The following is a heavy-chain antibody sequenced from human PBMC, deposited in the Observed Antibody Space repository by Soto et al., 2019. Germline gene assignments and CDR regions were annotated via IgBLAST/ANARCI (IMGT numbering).Heavy chain of an antibody. CDR3: TLGSWSAETFDI. D-gene: IGHD6-13*01. V-gene: IGHV1-69*02. Sequence: QVQLVQSGAEVKKPGSSVKVSCKASGGTFSTYTIIWVRQAPGQGLEWMGRILPMLDITNSAQRFQGRVTITADKATCTAYLELSSVRSEDTAVFYCTLGSWSAETFDIWGRGTMVTVSS. CDR1: GGTFSTYT. J-gene: IGHJ3*02. CDR2: ILPMLDIT.